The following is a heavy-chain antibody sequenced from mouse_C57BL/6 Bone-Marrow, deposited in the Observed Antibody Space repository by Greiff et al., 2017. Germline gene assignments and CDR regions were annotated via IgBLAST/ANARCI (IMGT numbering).Heavy chain of an antibody. Sequence: EVQLLESGGDLVKPGGSLKLSCAASGFTFSSYGMSWVRQTPDKGLEWVATISSGCSYTYYPDSVKGRFTISRDNAKNTLYLQMRSLKSEDKAMYDCGRHKSIYGYFYVGGRGTRVTVSA. CDR3: GRHKSIYGYFYV. CDR1: GFTFSSYG. V-gene: IGHV5-6*01. D-gene: IGHD1-3*01. J-gene: IGHJ1*03. CDR2: ISSGCSYT.